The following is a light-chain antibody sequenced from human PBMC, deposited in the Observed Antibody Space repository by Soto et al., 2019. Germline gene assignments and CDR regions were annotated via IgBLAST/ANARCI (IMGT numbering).Light chain of an antibody. Sequence: EIVVTQSPGTLSLSPGERATLSCRASQSVSSNYLAWYQQKPGQAPRLLIFGTSSRATGIPDRFRGSWSGTVFTLTISILEPEDFAVYYCQQYGSSWTFGQGTKVEIK. V-gene: IGKV3-20*01. CDR2: GTS. CDR3: QQYGSSWT. J-gene: IGKJ1*01. CDR1: QSVSSNY.